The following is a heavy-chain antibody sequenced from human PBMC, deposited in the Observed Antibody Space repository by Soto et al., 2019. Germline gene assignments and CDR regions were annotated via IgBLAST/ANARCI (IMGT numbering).Heavy chain of an antibody. V-gene: IGHV3-33*01. Sequence: GGSLRLSCAASGFTFSSYGMHWVRQAPGKGLEWVAVIWYDGSNKYYADSVKGRFTISRDNSRNTLYLQMNSLRAEDTAVYYCARGTYDSSGYYYGEPYFDYWGQGTLVTVSS. CDR1: GFTFSSYG. D-gene: IGHD3-22*01. CDR2: IWYDGSNK. CDR3: ARGTYDSSGYYYGEPYFDY. J-gene: IGHJ4*02.